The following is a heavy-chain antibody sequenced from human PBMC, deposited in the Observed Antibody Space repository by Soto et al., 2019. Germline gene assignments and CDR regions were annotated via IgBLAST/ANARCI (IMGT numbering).Heavy chain of an antibody. J-gene: IGHJ4*02. V-gene: IGHV1-69*06. CDR1: GGTFSSYA. CDR2: IIPIFGSA. Sequence: SVKVSCKTSGGTFSSYAISWVRQAPGQGLEWMGGIIPIFGSANYAQKFQGRVTITADKSTNTAYMELSSLRSEDTAMYYCARGSPSTLTRMDHWGQGTLVTVSS. D-gene: IGHD4-17*01. CDR3: ARGSPSTLTRMDH.